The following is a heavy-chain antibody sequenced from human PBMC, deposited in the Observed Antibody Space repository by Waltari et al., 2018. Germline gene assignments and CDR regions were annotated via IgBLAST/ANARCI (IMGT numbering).Heavy chain of an antibody. CDR2: IWYDGSNK. Sequence: QVQLVESGGGVVQPGRSLRLSCAASGFTFSSYGMNWVRQAPGKGLEWVAVIWYDGSNKYYADSVKGRFTISRDNSKNTLYLQMNSLRAEDTAVYYCARDRGYYDYWGQGTLVTVSS. V-gene: IGHV3-33*01. D-gene: IGHD3-22*01. CDR1: GFTFSSYG. J-gene: IGHJ4*02. CDR3: ARDRGYYDY.